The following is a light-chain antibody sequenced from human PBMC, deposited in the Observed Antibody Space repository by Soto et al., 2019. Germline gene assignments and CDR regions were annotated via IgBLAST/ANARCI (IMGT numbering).Light chain of an antibody. CDR3: QHRSNWPIT. CDR1: QSVSSY. J-gene: IGKJ3*01. V-gene: IGKV3-11*01. Sequence: EIVLTQSPATLSLSPGETVTLSCRASQSVSSYIAWYQHKPGQAPRLLIYDASKRATGIPARFSGSGSGTDFTLTISSLDPEYFAVYFCQHRSNWPITFGPGTKVDIK. CDR2: DAS.